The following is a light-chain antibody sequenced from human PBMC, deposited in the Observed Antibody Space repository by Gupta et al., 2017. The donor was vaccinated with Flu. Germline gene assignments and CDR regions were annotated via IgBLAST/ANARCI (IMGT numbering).Light chain of an antibody. CDR3: QQSHDYPRT. J-gene: IGKJ1*01. Sequence: DIQMTQSPSSLSASVGDRVTITCRASQNVDTYVNWYQQKPGKAPNLLIYGRSTLQTGVPSRFSGSGSGTDVSLTSNSLHPEDLATYYCQQSHDYPRTFGQGTRIEVK. CDR2: GRS. CDR1: QNVDTY. V-gene: IGKV1-39*01.